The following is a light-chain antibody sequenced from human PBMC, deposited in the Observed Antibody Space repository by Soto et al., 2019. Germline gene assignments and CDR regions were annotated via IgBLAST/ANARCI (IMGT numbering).Light chain of an antibody. J-gene: IGKJ4*01. CDR1: QSVASY. Sequence: EIVLTQSPATLSLSPGETATLSCRASQSVASYLAWYQHKPGQAPRLLMYDASNRATGIPARFSGSGSGSDFTLTISSLEPEDFAVYYCQLRGDWPPPLTFGGGTKVEIK. CDR3: QLRGDWPPPLT. V-gene: IGKV3-11*01. CDR2: DAS.